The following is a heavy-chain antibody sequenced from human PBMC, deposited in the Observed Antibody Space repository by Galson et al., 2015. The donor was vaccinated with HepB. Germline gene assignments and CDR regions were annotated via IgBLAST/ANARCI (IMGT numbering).Heavy chain of an antibody. D-gene: IGHD4-23*01. V-gene: IGHV3-74*01. Sequence: SLRLSCAASGFTFSNYWMHWVRQVPGKGLVWVSRINRDGNSISYADSEKGRFTISRDNTKNTLHLQMNSLRAEDTAVYYCARVSLDYGGWFDPWGPGTLVTVSS. CDR3: ARVSLDYGGWFDP. J-gene: IGHJ5*02. CDR2: INRDGNSI. CDR1: GFTFSNYW.